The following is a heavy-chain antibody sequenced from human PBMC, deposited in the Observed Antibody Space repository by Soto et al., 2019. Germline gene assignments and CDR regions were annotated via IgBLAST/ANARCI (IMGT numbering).Heavy chain of an antibody. CDR3: ATVAYGDGLAY. CDR1: GFTFRSYW. V-gene: IGHV3-7*03. CDR2: IKQDGSEK. D-gene: IGHD4-17*01. J-gene: IGHJ4*02. Sequence: EVQLVESGGGLVQPRGSLRLSCAASGFTFRSYWMSWVRQAPGKGLEWVANIKQDGSEKYYVDSVKGRFTISRDNAKNPLYLQMNSLRAEDTAVYYCATVAYGDGLAYWGQGTLVTVSS.